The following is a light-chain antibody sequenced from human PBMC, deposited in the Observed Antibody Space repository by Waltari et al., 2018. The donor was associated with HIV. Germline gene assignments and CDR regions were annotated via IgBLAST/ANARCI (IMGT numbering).Light chain of an antibody. V-gene: IGLV2-8*01. Sequence: QSALTQPPSASGSPGQSVTISCTGTSSDIGGYTYVPRYQQYPGKAPKLMIYEVSKRPSGVPDRFSGSKSANTASLTVSGLQAEDEADYYCSSYGGSANLLFGGGTKLTVL. J-gene: IGLJ2*01. CDR2: EVS. CDR3: SSYGGSANLL. CDR1: SSDIGGYTY.